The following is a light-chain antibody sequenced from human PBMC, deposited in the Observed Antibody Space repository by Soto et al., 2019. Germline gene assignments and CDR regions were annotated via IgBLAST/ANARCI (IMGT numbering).Light chain of an antibody. V-gene: IGLV1-51*02. Sequence: VLPQLPSVSATPGQKVTISCSGSSSNIGNNYVSWYQQLPGTAPKLLIYENNKRPPGIPDRFSGSKSGTSATLGITGLQTGDEADYYCGTWDNSLSAGVFGTGTKLTVL. CDR2: ENN. J-gene: IGLJ1*01. CDR3: GTWDNSLSAGV. CDR1: SSNIGNNY.